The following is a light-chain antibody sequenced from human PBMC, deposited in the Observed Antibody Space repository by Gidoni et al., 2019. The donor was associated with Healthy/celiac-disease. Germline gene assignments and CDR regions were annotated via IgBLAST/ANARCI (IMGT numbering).Light chain of an antibody. CDR1: QSVSSY. Sequence: EIVLTQSPDTLSLSPGERATRSCRASQSVSSYLAWYQQKPGQAPRLLIYDASTRATGIPARFSGSGSGTDFTLTISSLEPEDFAVYYCQQRSNWPPLTFGGGTKVEIK. J-gene: IGKJ4*01. V-gene: IGKV3-11*01. CDR3: QQRSNWPPLT. CDR2: DAS.